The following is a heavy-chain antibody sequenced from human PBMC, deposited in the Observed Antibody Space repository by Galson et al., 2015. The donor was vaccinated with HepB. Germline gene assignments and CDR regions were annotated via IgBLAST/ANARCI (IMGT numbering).Heavy chain of an antibody. Sequence: SVKVSCKASGGTFSSYAISWVRQAPGQGLEWMGGIIPIFGTANYAQKFQGRVTITADESTSTAYMELSSLRSEDTAVYYCARGGAAGTFEYFQHWGQGTLVTVSS. CDR1: GGTFSSYA. CDR3: ARGGAAGTFEYFQH. CDR2: IIPIFGTA. D-gene: IGHD6-13*01. V-gene: IGHV1-69*13. J-gene: IGHJ1*01.